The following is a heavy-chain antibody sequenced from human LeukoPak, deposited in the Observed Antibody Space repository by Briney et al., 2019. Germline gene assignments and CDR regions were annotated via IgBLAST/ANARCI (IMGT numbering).Heavy chain of an antibody. J-gene: IGHJ4*02. D-gene: IGHD5-24*01. CDR1: GFTFSSYI. V-gene: IGHV3-74*01. CDR3: ARDSDGYNF. Sequence: GGSLRLSCAASGFTFSSYIMHWVRHVPGKGLVWVSRIDNDGSTTRYAESVKGRFTISRDNAKNTLYLQMNSLRVEDAAVYYCARDSDGYNFWGQGTPVTVSS. CDR2: IDNDGSTT.